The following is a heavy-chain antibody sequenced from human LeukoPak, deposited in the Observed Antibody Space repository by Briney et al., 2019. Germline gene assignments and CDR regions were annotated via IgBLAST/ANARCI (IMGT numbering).Heavy chain of an antibody. CDR2: VNWNGAKM. D-gene: IGHD2-21*01. Sequence: PGVSLRPNCAASRFSFDDLCLKCVPQVPGKGLEWVVGVNWNGAKMGYADSVKGRFTMSRDNAKNSLFLQMNNLRAEDSALYYCARGATSDVYYMDVWGKGTTVTVSS. CDR3: ARGATSDVYYMDV. CDR1: RFSFDDLC. V-gene: IGHV3-20*04. J-gene: IGHJ6*04.